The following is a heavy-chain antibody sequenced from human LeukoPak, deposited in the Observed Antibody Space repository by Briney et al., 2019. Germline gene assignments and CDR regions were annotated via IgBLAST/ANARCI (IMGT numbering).Heavy chain of an antibody. CDR3: ARGQALFY. CDR1: GYTFTGYY. V-gene: IGHV1-18*04. D-gene: IGHD3-10*01. J-gene: IGHJ4*02. CDR2: ISAYNGNT. Sequence: ASVKVSCKASGYTFTGYYMHWVRQAPGQGLEWMGWISAYNGNTNYAQKLQGRVTMTTDTSTSTAYMELRSLRSGDTAVYYCARGQALFYWGQGTLVTVSS.